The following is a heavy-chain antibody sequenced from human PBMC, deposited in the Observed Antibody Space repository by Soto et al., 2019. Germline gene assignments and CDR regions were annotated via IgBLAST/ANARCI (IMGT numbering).Heavy chain of an antibody. D-gene: IGHD2-2*03. CDR3: ESQLRLDYYYGMDV. J-gene: IGHJ6*02. Sequence: GESLKISCKGSGYSFTSYWISWVRKMPGKGLEWMGRIDPSDSYTNYSPSFQGHVTISADKSFSTAYLQWSSLKASDTAMYYCESQLRLDYYYGMDVWGQGTTVTVPS. V-gene: IGHV5-10-1*01. CDR1: GYSFTSYW. CDR2: IDPSDSYT.